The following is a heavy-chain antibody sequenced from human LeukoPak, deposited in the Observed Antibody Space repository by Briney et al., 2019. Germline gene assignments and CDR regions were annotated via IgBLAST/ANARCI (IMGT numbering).Heavy chain of an antibody. Sequence: GGSLRLSCAASGFTFSSYSMNWVRQAPGKGLEWVSYISSSGSYIYYADSVKGRFTISRDNAKNSLGLQMNSLRAEDTAVYYCARDLDYWGQGTLVTVSS. J-gene: IGHJ4*02. CDR2: ISSSGSYI. CDR3: ARDLDY. CDR1: GFTFSSYS. V-gene: IGHV3-21*01.